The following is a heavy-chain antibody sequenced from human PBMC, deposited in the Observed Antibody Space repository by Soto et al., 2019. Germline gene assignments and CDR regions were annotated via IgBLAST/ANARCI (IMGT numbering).Heavy chain of an antibody. D-gene: IGHD6-13*01. CDR3: ARVVPTTITAATDS. V-gene: IGHV3-23*01. CDR1: GFTFSTYA. CDR2: ISDNGGRT. J-gene: IGHJ5*01. Sequence: EVQLLESGGGLVKPGGSLRLSCAASGFTFSTYAMTWVRQAPGKGLEWVSGISDNGGRTYYADSVKGRFTISRDNSKNTLFLQMNSLRAEDMAIYYCARVVPTTITAATDSWGQGTLVSVSS.